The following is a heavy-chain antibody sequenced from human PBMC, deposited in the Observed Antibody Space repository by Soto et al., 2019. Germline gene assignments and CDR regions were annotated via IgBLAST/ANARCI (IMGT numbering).Heavy chain of an antibody. CDR2: VGRFGNT. J-gene: IGHJ4*02. CDR3: AKEGRLRSPAGDYFDS. CDR1: GFSFPDYD. Sequence: LRLSCEGSGFSFPDYDMNWVRQTPGKGLEWVAAVGRFGNTYYRDSVRGRFTISRDDSRNTVYLQMNRLRVEDTAVYFCAKEGRLRSPAGDYFDSWAQGSLVTVSS. V-gene: IGHV3-23*01. D-gene: IGHD3-10*01.